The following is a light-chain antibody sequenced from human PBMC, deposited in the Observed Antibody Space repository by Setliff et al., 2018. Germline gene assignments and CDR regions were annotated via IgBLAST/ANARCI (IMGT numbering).Light chain of an antibody. Sequence: QSALTQPPSVSGAPGQRVTISCTGSSSNIGAGYDVHWYQQLPGTAPKLLIYGNSNRPSGVPDRFSGSKSGTSASLAITGLQAEDEADYYCQSYDSSLSGDVFGTGTKGTV. V-gene: IGLV1-40*01. J-gene: IGLJ1*01. CDR1: SSNIGAGYD. CDR2: GNS. CDR3: QSYDSSLSGDV.